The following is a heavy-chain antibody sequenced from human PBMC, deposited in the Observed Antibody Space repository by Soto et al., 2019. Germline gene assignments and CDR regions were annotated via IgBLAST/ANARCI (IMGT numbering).Heavy chain of an antibody. J-gene: IGHJ6*02. V-gene: IGHV4-34*01. Sequence: SETLSLTCAVYGGSFSGYYWIWIRRPPGKGLEWIGEINHSGSTNYNPSLKSRVTISVDTSKNQFSLKLSSVTAADTAVYYCARLAGRPYYYYYYGMDVWGQGTTVTVSS. CDR1: GGSFSGYY. CDR2: INHSGST. D-gene: IGHD6-19*01. CDR3: ARLAGRPYYYYYYGMDV.